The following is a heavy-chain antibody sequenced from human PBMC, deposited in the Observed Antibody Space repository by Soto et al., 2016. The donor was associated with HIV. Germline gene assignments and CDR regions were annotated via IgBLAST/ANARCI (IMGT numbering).Heavy chain of an antibody. V-gene: IGHV3-33*01. CDR2: IWYDGSNK. CDR3: ARDPVARADILTGYYTHLGRGMDV. Sequence: VQLVESGGGVVQPGRSLRLSCAASGFTFSSYGMHWVRQAPGKGLEWVAVIWYDGSNKYYADSVKGRFTISRDNSKNTLYLQMNSLRAEDTAVYYCARDPVARADILTGYYTHLGRGMDVWGQGTTVTVS. CDR1: GFTFSSYG. J-gene: IGHJ6*02. D-gene: IGHD3-9*01.